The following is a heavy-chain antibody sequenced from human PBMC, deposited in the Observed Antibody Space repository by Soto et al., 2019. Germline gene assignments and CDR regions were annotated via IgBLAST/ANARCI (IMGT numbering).Heavy chain of an antibody. V-gene: IGHV3-64D*06. CDR2: ISSDGDST. CDR1: GFTFLSYA. J-gene: IGHJ5*02. Sequence: GGSLRLSCSASGFTFLSYAMHWVRQAPGKGLEYVSAISSDGDSTYYADSVKGRFTISRDNSRNTLFLQMIRLRPDDTAVYYCAKDGEGNWFDPWGQGSLVTVSS. CDR3: AKDGEGNWFDP. D-gene: IGHD3-3*01.